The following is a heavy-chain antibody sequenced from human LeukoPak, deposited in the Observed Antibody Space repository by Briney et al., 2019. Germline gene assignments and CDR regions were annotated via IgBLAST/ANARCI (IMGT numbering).Heavy chain of an antibody. J-gene: IGHJ6*02. CDR1: GFTFSSYW. Sequence: GGSLRLSCAASGFTFSSYWMHWVRQAPGKGLVWVSRIKSDGSSRSYADSVKGRFTISRDNAKNTLYLQMNSLRAEDTAVYYCAREGYCYGSGNRVYYYGMDVWGQGTTVTVSS. CDR2: IKSDGSSR. V-gene: IGHV3-74*01. CDR3: AREGYCYGSGNRVYYYGMDV. D-gene: IGHD3-10*01.